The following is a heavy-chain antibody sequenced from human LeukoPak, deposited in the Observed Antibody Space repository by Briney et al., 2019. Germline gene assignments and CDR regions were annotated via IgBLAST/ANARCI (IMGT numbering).Heavy chain of an antibody. CDR1: GFTFSDYY. Sequence: TGGSLRLSCAASGFTFSDYYMSWIRQAPGKGLEWVSYISSSGSTIYYADSVKGRFTISRDNAKNSLYLQMNSLRAEDTAVYYCARAGNRPYYYYGMDVWGQGTTVIVSS. CDR3: ARAGNRPYYYYGMDV. V-gene: IGHV3-11*01. D-gene: IGHD1-14*01. J-gene: IGHJ6*02. CDR2: ISSSGSTI.